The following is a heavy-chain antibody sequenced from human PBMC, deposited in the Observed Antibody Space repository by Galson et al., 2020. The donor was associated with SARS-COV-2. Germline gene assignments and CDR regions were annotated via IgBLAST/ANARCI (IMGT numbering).Heavy chain of an antibody. CDR2: IYYSGST. CDR3: ARGGTGSYCGGDCYSLWFDP. D-gene: IGHD2-21*02. V-gene: IGHV4-59*01. Sequence: SETLSLTCTVSGGSISSYYWSWIRQPPGKGLEWIGYIYYSGSTNYNPSLKSQVTISVDTSKNQFSLKLSSVTAADTAVYYCARGGTGSYCGGDCYSLWFDPWGQGTLVTVSS. J-gene: IGHJ5*02. CDR1: GGSISSYY.